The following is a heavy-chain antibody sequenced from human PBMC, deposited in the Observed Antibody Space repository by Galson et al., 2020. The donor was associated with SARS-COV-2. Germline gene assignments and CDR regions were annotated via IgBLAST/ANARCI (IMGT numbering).Heavy chain of an antibody. Sequence: GVSLKISCEASGFTFEEYTMHWVRQAPGKGLEWISLISGDGNSIDYEDSVKGRFTISRDNSKNSLFLQMDSLTTEDTALYYCTTWVFDYWGQGTLVTVSS. CDR1: GFTFEEYT. D-gene: IGHD1-26*01. CDR3: TTWVFDY. J-gene: IGHJ4*02. V-gene: IGHV3-43*01. CDR2: ISGDGNSI.